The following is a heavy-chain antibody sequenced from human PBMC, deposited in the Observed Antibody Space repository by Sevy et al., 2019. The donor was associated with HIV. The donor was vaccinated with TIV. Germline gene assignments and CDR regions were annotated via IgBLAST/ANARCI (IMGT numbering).Heavy chain of an antibody. J-gene: IGHJ6*02. Sequence: GGSLRLSCAASEFTFSSYGMHWVRQAPGKGLEWVAVISYDGSNKYYADSVKGRFTISRDDSKNTLFLQMNSLRAEDTAVYYCSKDRGYSSVGVSRGMDVWGRGTTVTVSS. CDR3: SKDRGYSSVGVSRGMDV. D-gene: IGHD6-19*01. CDR1: EFTFSSYG. V-gene: IGHV3-30*18. CDR2: ISYDGSNK.